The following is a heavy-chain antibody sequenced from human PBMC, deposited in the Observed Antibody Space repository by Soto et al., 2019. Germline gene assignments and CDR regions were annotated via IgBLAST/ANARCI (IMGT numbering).Heavy chain of an antibody. CDR3: ARDRGYGEYVSYFDY. D-gene: IGHD4-17*01. CDR1: GFTFSSYS. V-gene: IGHV3-48*01. J-gene: IGHJ4*02. Sequence: PGGSLRLSCAASGFTFSSYSMNWVRQAPGKGLEWVSYISSSISTIYYADSVKGRVTISRDNAKNSLYLQMNSLRAEDTAVYYCARDRGYGEYVSYFDYWGQGALVTVSS. CDR2: ISSSISTI.